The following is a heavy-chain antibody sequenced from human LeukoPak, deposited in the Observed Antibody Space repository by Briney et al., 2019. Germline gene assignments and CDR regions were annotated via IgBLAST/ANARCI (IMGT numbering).Heavy chain of an antibody. CDR2: INPNSGGT. CDR3: ARSITRITMIVVVNPYFDY. V-gene: IGHV1-2*02. Sequence: ASVKVSCKASGYTFTGYYMHWVRQAPGQGLEWMGWINPNSGGTNYAQKFQGRVTMTRDTSISTAYMELSRLRSDDTAVYYCARSITRITMIVVVNPYFDYWGQGTLVTVSS. CDR1: GYTFTGYY. D-gene: IGHD3-22*01. J-gene: IGHJ4*02.